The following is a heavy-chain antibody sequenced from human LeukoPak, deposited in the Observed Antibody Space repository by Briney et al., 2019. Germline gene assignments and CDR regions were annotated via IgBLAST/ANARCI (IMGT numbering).Heavy chain of an antibody. V-gene: IGHV4-39*01. CDR1: RGSSSSKSYY. Sequence: PSETLSLTCTVSRGSSSSKSYYWGWIRQPPGKGLEWIGTIYYRGNTYYNPSLKSRITISVDTSKNQFSLNLNSVTAADTAVYYCARPPVAAPTSYFDFWGQGILVTVSS. J-gene: IGHJ4*02. D-gene: IGHD6-25*01. CDR3: ARPPVAAPTSYFDF. CDR2: IYYRGNT.